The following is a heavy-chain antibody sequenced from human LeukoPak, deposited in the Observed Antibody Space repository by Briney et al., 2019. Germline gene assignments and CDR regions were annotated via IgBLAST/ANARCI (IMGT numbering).Heavy chain of an antibody. J-gene: IGHJ4*02. D-gene: IGHD2-15*01. CDR2: IYYSGSP. CDR3: ASVSLYCSGVSCPDY. V-gene: IGHV4-61*01. CDR1: GGSVSSGSYY. Sequence: SETLSLTCTVSGGSVSSGSYYWSWIRQPPGKGLEWIGYIYYSGSPNYNPSLKSRVTISLDTSKNQFSLKLSSVTAADTAVYYCASVSLYCSGVSCPDYWGQGTLVTVSS.